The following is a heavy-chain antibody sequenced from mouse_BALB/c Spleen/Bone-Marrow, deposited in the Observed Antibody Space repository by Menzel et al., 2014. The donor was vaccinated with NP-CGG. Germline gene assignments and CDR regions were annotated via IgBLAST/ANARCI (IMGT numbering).Heavy chain of an antibody. J-gene: IGHJ2*01. CDR2: IRNKANGYTT. V-gene: IGHV7-3*02. CDR3: ARDKGRVFFDY. Sequence: EAQLQQSGGGLVQPGGSLRLSCATSGFTFTDYYMNWVRQPPGKALEWLGFIRNKANGYTTEYSASVKGRFTISRDNSQNILYLQMHALRAEDSATYYCARDKGRVFFDYWGQGTTLTVTS. CDR1: GFTFTDYY.